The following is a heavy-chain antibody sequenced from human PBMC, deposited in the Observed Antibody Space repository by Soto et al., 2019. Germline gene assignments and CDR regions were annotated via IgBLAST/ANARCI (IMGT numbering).Heavy chain of an antibody. CDR1: GYTFTRYG. CDR3: AKNGQPPYYYYGLDV. J-gene: IGHJ6*02. CDR2: ISGYNGDT. D-gene: IGHD2-8*01. V-gene: IGHV1-18*01. Sequence: GASVKVSCKESGYTFTRYGISWVRQAPGQGLEWMGWISGYNGDTNYAQKFQDRVSMTIDTSTGTAYMELRSLTSDDTAIYYCAKNGQPPYYYYGLDVWGQGTKVTVSS.